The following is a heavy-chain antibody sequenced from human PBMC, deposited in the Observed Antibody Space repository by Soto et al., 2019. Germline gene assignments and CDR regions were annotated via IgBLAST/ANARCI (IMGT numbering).Heavy chain of an antibody. Sequence: QVQLVQSGAEVKKPGASVQVSCKTSGYSFSIYGISWVRQAPGKGLEWMGWINTYNGNRDYSQKFQGRVTMTTNTSTATAYMDLKNVTSDDTAVYYCARWQWLVPLEYWGQGTLITVSS. CDR3: ARWQWLVPLEY. D-gene: IGHD6-19*01. J-gene: IGHJ4*02. CDR2: INTYNGNR. CDR1: GYSFSIYG. V-gene: IGHV1-18*01.